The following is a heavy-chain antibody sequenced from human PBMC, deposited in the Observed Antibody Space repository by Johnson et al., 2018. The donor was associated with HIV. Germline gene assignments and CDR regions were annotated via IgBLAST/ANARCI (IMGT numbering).Heavy chain of an antibody. Sequence: VQLVESGGGLVQPGGSLRLSCAASGFTFSSYWMSWVRQAPGKGLEWVANIKQDGSEKYYVDSVKGRFTISRDNSKNTLYLQMISLRAEDTAMYYCASYCSGGSCYRRSPSDAFDIWGQGTMVTVSS. CDR3: ASYCSGGSCYRRSPSDAFDI. J-gene: IGHJ3*02. V-gene: IGHV3-7*02. D-gene: IGHD2-15*01. CDR1: GFTFSSYW. CDR2: IKQDGSEK.